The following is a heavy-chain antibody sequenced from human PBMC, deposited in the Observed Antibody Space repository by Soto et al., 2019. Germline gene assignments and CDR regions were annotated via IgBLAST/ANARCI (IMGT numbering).Heavy chain of an antibody. CDR1: EGKIIDLGDH. CDR2: IYYSGST. V-gene: IGHV4-31*02. Sequence: TMCDRRSVSEGKIIDLGDHWSCNKQQPGKGLEWIGYIYYSGSTYYNPSLKSRVTISVDTSKNQFSLKLSSVTAADTAVYYCARSPGYCISTSCYGRTPFADFDYSGEGTLVTVSS. J-gene: IGHJ4*02. D-gene: IGHD2-2*01. CDR3: ARSPGYCISTSCYGRTPFADFDY.